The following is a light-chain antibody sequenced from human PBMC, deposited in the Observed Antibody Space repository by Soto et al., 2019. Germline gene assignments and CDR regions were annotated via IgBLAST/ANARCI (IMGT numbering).Light chain of an antibody. Sequence: QSVLTQPASVSGSPGQSITIACTGTNRDVGSYNLVSWYQQRPGEAPKLIISEVRNRPSGISSRFSGSKSGNTASLTISGLQAEDEADYYCASYTSSSTSVIFGRGTQLTVL. CDR2: EVR. V-gene: IGLV2-14*01. J-gene: IGLJ2*01. CDR1: NRDVGSYNL. CDR3: ASYTSSSTSVI.